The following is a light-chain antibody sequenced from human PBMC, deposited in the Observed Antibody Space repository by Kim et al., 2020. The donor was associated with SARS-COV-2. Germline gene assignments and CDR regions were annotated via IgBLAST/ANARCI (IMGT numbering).Light chain of an antibody. J-gene: IGLJ2*01. CDR3: CSYILTNTLV. Sequence: GQSSTISWTGTSSDVGSYNLFSWYQHRAGKAPQLLIYEGSKRPSGVSIRFSGSKSGNTASLTISGLQAEDEADYYCCSYILTNTLVFGGGTQLTVL. V-gene: IGLV2-23*01. CDR1: SSDVGSYNL. CDR2: EGS.